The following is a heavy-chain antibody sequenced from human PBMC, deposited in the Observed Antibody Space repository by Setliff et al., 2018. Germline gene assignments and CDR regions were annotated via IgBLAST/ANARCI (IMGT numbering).Heavy chain of an antibody. CDR1: GGSTSSHY. J-gene: IGHJ4*02. V-gene: IGHV4-59*03. CDR2: IYYSGST. Sequence: PSETLSLTCTVSGGSTSSHYWSWIRQPPGKGLEWIGSIYYSGSTNYNPSLKSRVTISVDTSKNQFSLKLSSVTAADTALYYCTVYNTGSSKDHYWGQGTPVTVSS. CDR3: TVYNTGSSKDHY. D-gene: IGHD2-8*02.